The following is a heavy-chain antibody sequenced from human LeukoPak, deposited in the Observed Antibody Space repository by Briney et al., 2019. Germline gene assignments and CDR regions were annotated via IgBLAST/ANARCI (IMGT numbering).Heavy chain of an antibody. Sequence: GGSLRLSCAASGFTFSSYEMNWVRQAPGKGLEWVSYISSSGSTIYYADSVKGRFTISRDNAKNTLYLQMNSLRAEDTAVYYCAKEDYYYYMDVWGKGTTVTISS. J-gene: IGHJ6*03. CDR2: ISSSGSTI. V-gene: IGHV3-48*03. CDR3: AKEDYYYYMDV. CDR1: GFTFSSYE.